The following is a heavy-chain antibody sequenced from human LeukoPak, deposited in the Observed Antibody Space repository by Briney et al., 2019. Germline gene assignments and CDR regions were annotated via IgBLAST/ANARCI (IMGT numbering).Heavy chain of an antibody. CDR2: ISGSGGST. Sequence: GGSLRLSCAASGFTFSSNDMSWVRQAPGKGLKWVSVISGSGGSTYYADSVKGRFTISRDNSKNTLYLQMNSLRAEDTAVYYCAKLGSDLSITMIVVVHFDYWGQGTLVTVSS. J-gene: IGHJ4*02. CDR3: AKLGSDLSITMIVVVHFDY. CDR1: GFTFSSND. D-gene: IGHD3-22*01. V-gene: IGHV3-23*01.